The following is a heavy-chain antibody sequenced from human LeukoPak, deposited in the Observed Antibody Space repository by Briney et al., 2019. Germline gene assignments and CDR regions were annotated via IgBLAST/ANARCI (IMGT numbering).Heavy chain of an antibody. CDR1: GFTFSSYG. V-gene: IGHV3-33*01. CDR2: IWFDASNK. CDR3: ARSVGATTDWFDP. Sequence: GGSLRLSCAASGFTFSSYGMCWVRQAPGKGLEWVAVIWFDASNKYYADSVKGRFTISRDNSKNTLYLEMNSLRGEDTAVYYCARSVGATTDWFDPWGQGTQVSVSS. J-gene: IGHJ5*02. D-gene: IGHD1-26*01.